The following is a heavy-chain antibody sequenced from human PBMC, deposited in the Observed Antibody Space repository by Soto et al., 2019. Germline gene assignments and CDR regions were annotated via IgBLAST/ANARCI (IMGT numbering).Heavy chain of an antibody. Sequence: GGFLRLSCASSGFTFSNAWINWVRQTPGRGLEWVGRVKSKNDGGTTDFAAPVKGRFAISRDDSKNMVYLEMNSLQTEDTAMYYCTTDSYMTTITVRFDYRRHGTLVTVSS. D-gene: IGHD4-17*01. CDR2: VKSKNDGGTT. CDR1: GFTFSNAW. V-gene: IGHV3-15*07. CDR3: TTDSYMTTITVRFDY. J-gene: IGHJ4*01.